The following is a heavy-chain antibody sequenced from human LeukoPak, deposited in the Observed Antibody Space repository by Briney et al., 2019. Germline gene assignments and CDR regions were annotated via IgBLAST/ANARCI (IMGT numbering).Heavy chain of an antibody. CDR1: GFTFDDYA. V-gene: IGHV3-9*01. D-gene: IGHD3-10*01. CDR3: AKDMREGLWFGDPSPFDY. Sequence: GGSLRLSCAASGFTFDDYAMHWVRQAPGKGLEWVSGISWNSGSIGYADSVKGRFTISRDNAKNSLYLQMNSLRAEDTALYYCAKDMREGLWFGDPSPFDYWGQGTLVTVSS. CDR2: ISWNSGSI. J-gene: IGHJ4*02.